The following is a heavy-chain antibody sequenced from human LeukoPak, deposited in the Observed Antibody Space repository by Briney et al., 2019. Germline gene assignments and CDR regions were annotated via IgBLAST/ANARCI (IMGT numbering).Heavy chain of an antibody. V-gene: IGHV4-34*01. CDR3: ARGSDSFDWLETWFDP. D-gene: IGHD3-9*01. CDR1: GVSFSGYY. Sequence: PSETLSLTCAVYGVSFSGYYWSWIRQPPGKGLEWIGEISHSGSTNHKPSLKSRVTISVDTSKNQFSLKLSSVTAADTAVYYCARGSDSFDWLETWFDPWGQGTLVTVSS. CDR2: ISHSGST. J-gene: IGHJ5*02.